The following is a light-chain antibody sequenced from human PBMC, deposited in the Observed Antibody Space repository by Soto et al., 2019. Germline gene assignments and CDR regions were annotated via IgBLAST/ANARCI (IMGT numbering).Light chain of an antibody. CDR1: QSISSW. J-gene: IGKJ1*01. V-gene: IGKV1-5*03. CDR3: QQYNDNWT. Sequence: DIQMSQSPSTLSASVGDRVTITCRASQSISSWLAWYQQKPGKAPKLLIYKASTLQSGVPSRFSGSGSGTEFTLAISSLQPDDCATYYCQQYNDNWTFGQGTKVDIK. CDR2: KAS.